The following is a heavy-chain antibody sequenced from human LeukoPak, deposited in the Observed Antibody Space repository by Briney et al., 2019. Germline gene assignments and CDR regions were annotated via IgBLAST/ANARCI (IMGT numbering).Heavy chain of an antibody. V-gene: IGHV3-30*02. J-gene: IGHJ6*03. CDR3: AKDNDDFWSGSYMDV. CDR2: IRYDGSNK. Sequence: GGSLRLSCAASGFTFSSYGMHWVRQAPGKGLEWVAFIRYDGSNKYYADSVKGRFTISGDNSKNTLYLQMNSLRAEDTAVYYCAKDNDDFWSGSYMDVWGKGTTVTVSS. D-gene: IGHD3-3*01. CDR1: GFTFSSYG.